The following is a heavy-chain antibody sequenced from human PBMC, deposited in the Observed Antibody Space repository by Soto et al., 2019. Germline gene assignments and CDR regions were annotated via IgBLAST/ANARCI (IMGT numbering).Heavy chain of an antibody. J-gene: IGHJ4*02. D-gene: IGHD3-22*01. CDR1: GITFSSYA. CDR3: ATTMIVVLITPDY. CDR2: ISGSGGST. V-gene: IGHV3-23*01. Sequence: GGSLRLSCAASGITFSSYAMSWVRQAPGKGLEWVSGISGSGGSTYYADSVKGRFTISRDNSKNTQYLQMNSLRAEDTAIYYCATTMIVVLITPDYWGQGTVVTVSS.